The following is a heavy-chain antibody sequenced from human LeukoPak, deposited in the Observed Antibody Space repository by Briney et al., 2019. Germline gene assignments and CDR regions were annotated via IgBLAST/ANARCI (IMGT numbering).Heavy chain of an antibody. CDR2: ISGSGGST. V-gene: IGHV3-23*01. Sequence: AGGSLRLSGAASGFTFSSYAMSWVRQAPGKGLEWVSAISGSGGSTYYADSVKGRFTISRDNSKNTLYLQMNSLRAEDTAVYYCAKDRLSRKTIAAAGDFDYWGQGTLVTVSS. J-gene: IGHJ4*02. CDR3: AKDRLSRKTIAAAGDFDY. CDR1: GFTFSSYA. D-gene: IGHD6-13*01.